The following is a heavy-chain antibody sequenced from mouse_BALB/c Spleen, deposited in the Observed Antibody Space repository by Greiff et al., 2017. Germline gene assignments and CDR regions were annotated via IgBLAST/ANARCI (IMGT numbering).Heavy chain of an antibody. D-gene: IGHD2-4*01. V-gene: IGHV5-6-5*01. CDR2: ISSGGST. CDR1: GFTFSSYA. CDR3: ARRNDYDARGAMDY. Sequence: EVQVVESGGGLVKPGGSLKLSCAASGFTFSSYAMSWVRQTPEKRLEWVASISSGGSTYYPDSVKGRFTISRDNARHILYLQMSSLRSEDTAMYYCARRNDYDARGAMDYWGQGTSVTVSS. J-gene: IGHJ4*01.